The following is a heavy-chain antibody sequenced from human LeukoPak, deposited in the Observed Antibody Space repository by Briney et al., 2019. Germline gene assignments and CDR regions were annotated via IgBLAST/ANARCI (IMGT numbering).Heavy chain of an antibody. Sequence: GSLRLSCAASGFTVSYNYMSWVRQAPGRGLGWVSISYSGGSTYYADSVKGRFTISRDNSENTLYLQMISLRAEDTAVYYCARGGNYVWYFDLWGRGTLVTVSS. CDR1: GFTVSYNY. J-gene: IGHJ2*01. CDR3: ARGGNYVWYFDL. D-gene: IGHD1-7*01. V-gene: IGHV3-66*01. CDR2: SYSGGST.